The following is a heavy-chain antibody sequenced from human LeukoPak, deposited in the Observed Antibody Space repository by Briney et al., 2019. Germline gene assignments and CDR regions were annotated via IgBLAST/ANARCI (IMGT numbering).Heavy chain of an antibody. CDR1: GFSFSSFW. V-gene: IGHV3-74*01. D-gene: IGHD6-6*01. Sequence: GGSLRLSCAASGFSFSSFWMHCVRQAPGKGLVWVSRINSCGSSTSYADSVKGRFTISRDNAKNPLYLQMNSLRAEATAVYYCARLRGSIAAPDYWGQGTLVTVSS. CDR2: INSCGSST. CDR3: ARLRGSIAAPDY. J-gene: IGHJ4*02.